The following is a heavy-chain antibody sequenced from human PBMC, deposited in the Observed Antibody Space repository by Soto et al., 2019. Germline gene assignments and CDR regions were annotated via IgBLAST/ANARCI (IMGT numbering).Heavy chain of an antibody. Sequence: ASVKVSCKASGYTFTSYGMNWVRQAPGRGLEWMGWINPGNGNTKYSQKFQGRVIIERDTSASTAYMELSSLRSEDTAVYYCARDRVTTGSYYYYYGMDVWGQGTTVTVSS. CDR1: GYTFTSYG. D-gene: IGHD4-4*01. J-gene: IGHJ6*02. CDR3: ARDRVTTGSYYYYYGMDV. CDR2: INPGNGNT. V-gene: IGHV1-3*01.